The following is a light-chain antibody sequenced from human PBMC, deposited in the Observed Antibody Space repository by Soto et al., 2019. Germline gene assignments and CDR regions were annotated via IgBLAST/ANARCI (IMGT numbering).Light chain of an antibody. CDR1: SSDVGSYNL. CDR3: CSYAGPWV. Sequence: QSALTQPASVSGSPGQSITISCTGTSSDVGSYNLVSWYQQHPGKAPKLMIYEVSKRPSGVSNRFSGSKAGNTASLTISGLQAEDEADSYCCSYAGPWVFGGGTKLTVL. V-gene: IGLV2-23*02. CDR2: EVS. J-gene: IGLJ3*02.